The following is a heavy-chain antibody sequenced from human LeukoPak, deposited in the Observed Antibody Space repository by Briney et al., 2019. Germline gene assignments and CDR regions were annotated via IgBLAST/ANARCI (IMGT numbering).Heavy chain of an antibody. D-gene: IGHD4-23*01. Sequence: GSVRLSCAASGFTFSSYSMNWVRQAPGKGLEWLGSIYYSGKTNYNPSLKSRVTISVDTSKNQFSLKLSSVTAADTAVYYCARDGGNSFPSDIWGQGTMVTVSS. CDR3: ARDGGNSFPSDI. J-gene: IGHJ3*02. CDR1: GFTFSSYS. CDR2: IYYSGKT. V-gene: IGHV4-59*12.